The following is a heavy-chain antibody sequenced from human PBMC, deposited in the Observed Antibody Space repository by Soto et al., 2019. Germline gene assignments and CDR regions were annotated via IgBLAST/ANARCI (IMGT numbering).Heavy chain of an antibody. Sequence: GGSLRLSCAASGFTFSSYAVSWVRQAPGKGLEWVSAISGSGGSTYYADSVKGRFTISRDNSKNTLYLQMNSLRAEDTAVYYCAKVGNYYDSSGYYLDYWGQGTLVTVSS. J-gene: IGHJ4*02. CDR3: AKVGNYYDSSGYYLDY. V-gene: IGHV3-23*01. CDR2: ISGSGGST. D-gene: IGHD3-22*01. CDR1: GFTFSSYA.